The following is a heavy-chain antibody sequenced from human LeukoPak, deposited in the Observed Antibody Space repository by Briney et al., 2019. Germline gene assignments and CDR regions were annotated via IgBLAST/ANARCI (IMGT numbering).Heavy chain of an antibody. J-gene: IGHJ4*02. CDR1: GYTFTSYG. CDR2: ISAYNGNT. V-gene: IGHV1-18*01. CDR3: ARGRRERFWSGYYTNYFDY. D-gene: IGHD3-3*01. Sequence: ASMKVSCKASGYTFTSYGISWVRQAPGQGLEWMGWISAYNGNTNYAQKLQGRVTMTTDTSTSTAYMELRSLRSDDTAVYYCARGRRERFWSGYYTNYFDYWGQGTLVTVSS.